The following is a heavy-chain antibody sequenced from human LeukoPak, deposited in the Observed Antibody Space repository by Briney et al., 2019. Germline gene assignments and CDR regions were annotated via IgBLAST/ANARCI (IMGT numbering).Heavy chain of an antibody. Sequence: GRSLRLSCAASGFTFDNYAMHWVRQAPGKGLEWVSGIAWNSGNTGFADSVKGRFTISRDNAENSLYLQMNSLTPEDTAFYFCAKDMNTYGSGSSYNPWGPFDSWGQGTLVTVSS. CDR2: IAWNSGNT. V-gene: IGHV3-9*01. CDR3: AKDMNTYGSGSSYNPWGPFDS. D-gene: IGHD3-10*01. J-gene: IGHJ4*02. CDR1: GFTFDNYA.